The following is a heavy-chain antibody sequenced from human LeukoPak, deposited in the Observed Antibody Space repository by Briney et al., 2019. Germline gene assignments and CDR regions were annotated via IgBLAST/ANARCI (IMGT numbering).Heavy chain of an antibody. CDR3: ARGWDYYGSGSPY. Sequence: SETLSLTCTVSGGSISSSSYYWGWICQPPGKGLEWIGNIYYSGSTYYNPSLKSRVTISVDTSKNQFSLKLSSVTAADTAVYYCARGWDYYGSGSPYWGQGTLVTVSS. V-gene: IGHV4-39*07. CDR1: GGSISSSSYY. D-gene: IGHD3-10*01. CDR2: IYYSGST. J-gene: IGHJ4*02.